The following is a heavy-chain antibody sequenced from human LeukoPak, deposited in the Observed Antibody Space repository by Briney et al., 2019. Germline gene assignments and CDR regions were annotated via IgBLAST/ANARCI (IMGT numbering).Heavy chain of an antibody. CDR3: ARIPSYYYDSSGYYYFDY. J-gene: IGHJ4*02. CDR1: GGTFSSYA. D-gene: IGHD3-22*01. Sequence: SVKVSCKASGGTFSSYAISWVRQAPGQGLEWMGWISAYNGNTNYAQKLQGRVTMTTDTSTSTAYMELRSLRSDDTAVYYCARIPSYYYDSSGYYYFDYWGQGTLVTVSS. V-gene: IGHV1-18*01. CDR2: ISAYNGNT.